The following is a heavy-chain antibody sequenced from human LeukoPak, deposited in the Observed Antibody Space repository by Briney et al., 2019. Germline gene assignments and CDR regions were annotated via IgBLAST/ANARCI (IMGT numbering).Heavy chain of an antibody. CDR2: INHSGST. D-gene: IGHD2-2*02. J-gene: IGHJ5*02. V-gene: IGHV4-34*01. CDR1: GGSFSGYY. CDR3: ARGLYTSNQYNWFDP. Sequence: PSETLSLTCAVYGGSFSGYYWSWIRQPPGKGLEWIGEINHSGSTNYNPSLKSRVTISVDTSKNQFSLKLSSVTAADTAVYYCARGLYTSNQYNWFDPWGQGTLVTVSS.